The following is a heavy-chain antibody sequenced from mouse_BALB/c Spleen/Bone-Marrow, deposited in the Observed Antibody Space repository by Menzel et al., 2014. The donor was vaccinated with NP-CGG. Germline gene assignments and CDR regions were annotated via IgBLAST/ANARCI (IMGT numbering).Heavy chain of an antibody. J-gene: IGHJ2*01. V-gene: IGHV5-9-4*01. CDR2: ISSGGSYT. CDR3: ARDSSGYFDY. Sequence: EVKLVESGGGLVKPGGSLQLSCAAPGFTFSYYGMSWVRQSPEKRLEWVAEISSGGSYTYYPDTVTGRFTISRDNAKNTLYLEMSSLRSEDTAMYYCARDSSGYFDYWGQGTTLTVSS. D-gene: IGHD3-1*01. CDR1: GFTFSYYG.